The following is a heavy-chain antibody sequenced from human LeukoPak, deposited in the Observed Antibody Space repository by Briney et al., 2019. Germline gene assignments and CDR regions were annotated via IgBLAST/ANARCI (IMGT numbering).Heavy chain of an antibody. CDR2: IYYNGST. CDR3: ARRVRNYDILTGYYNVRPFDY. V-gene: IGHV4-39*01. Sequence: PSETLSLTCTVSGGSISSSSYYWGWIRQPPGKGLEWIGSIYYNGSTYYNPSLKSRVTISVDTSKNQFSLKLSSVTAADTAVYYCARRVRNYDILTGYYNVRPFDYWGQGTLVTVSS. D-gene: IGHD3-9*01. CDR1: GGSISSSSYY. J-gene: IGHJ4*02.